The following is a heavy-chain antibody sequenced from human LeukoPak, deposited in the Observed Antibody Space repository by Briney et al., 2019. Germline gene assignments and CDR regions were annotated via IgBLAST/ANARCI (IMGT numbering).Heavy chain of an antibody. J-gene: IGHJ3*02. CDR3: ARDRIVVVPAAIQDAFDI. CDR2: INPSGGST. Sequence: ASVKVSCKASGYTFTSYYMHWVRQAPGQGLEWMGIINPSGGSTSYAQKFQGRVTMTRDTSTSTVYMELSSLRSEDTAVYYCARDRIVVVPAAIQDAFDIWGQGTMVTVSS. CDR1: GYTFTSYY. V-gene: IGHV1-46*01. D-gene: IGHD2-2*02.